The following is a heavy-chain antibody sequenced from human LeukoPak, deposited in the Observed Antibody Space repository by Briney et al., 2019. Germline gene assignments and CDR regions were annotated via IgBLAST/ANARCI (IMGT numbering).Heavy chain of an antibody. Sequence: ASVKVSCKASGYTFTSYGISWVRQAPGQGLEWMGWISAYNGNTNYAQKLQGGVTMTTDTSTSTAYMELRSLRSDDTAVYYCARDIIVAAAVNPPFDYWGQGTLVTVSS. CDR2: ISAYNGNT. CDR3: ARDIIVAAAVNPPFDY. CDR1: GYTFTSYG. D-gene: IGHD6-13*01. J-gene: IGHJ4*02. V-gene: IGHV1-18*01.